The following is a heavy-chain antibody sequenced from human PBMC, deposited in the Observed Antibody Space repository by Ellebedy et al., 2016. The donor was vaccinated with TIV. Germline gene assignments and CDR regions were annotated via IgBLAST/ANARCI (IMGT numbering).Heavy chain of an antibody. J-gene: IGHJ3*02. Sequence: PGGSLRLSCAASGFTFSSYSMNWVRQAPGKGLEWVSSISSSSSYIYYADSVKGRFTISRDNAKNSLYLQMNSLRAEDTAVYYCARGLLRPGYDNDAFDIWGQGTMVTVSS. D-gene: IGHD3-22*01. CDR1: GFTFSSYS. CDR3: ARGLLRPGYDNDAFDI. CDR2: ISSSSSYI. V-gene: IGHV3-21*01.